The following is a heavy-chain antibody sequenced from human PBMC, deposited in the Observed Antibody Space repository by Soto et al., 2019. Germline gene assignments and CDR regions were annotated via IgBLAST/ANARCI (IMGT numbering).Heavy chain of an antibody. D-gene: IGHD5-12*01. J-gene: IGHJ4*02. CDR1: GGTFSSYA. Sequence: QVQLVQSGAEVKTPGSSVKVSCKASGGTFSSYAISWVRQAPGQGLEWMGGIIPIFGTANYAQKFQGRVTITADKYTSTDYMELSSLRSEDTAVYYCESQARADSGYEAFAYWGQGTLVTVSS. CDR2: IIPIFGTA. CDR3: ESQARADSGYEAFAY. V-gene: IGHV1-69*06.